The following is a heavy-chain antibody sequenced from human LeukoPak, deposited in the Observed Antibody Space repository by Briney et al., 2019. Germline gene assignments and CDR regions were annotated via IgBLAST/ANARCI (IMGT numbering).Heavy chain of an antibody. D-gene: IGHD7-27*01. CDR1: GYTFTDYY. V-gene: IGHV1-2*02. CDR3: ARFDQDWGTFDY. Sequence: ASVKVSCKASGYTFTDYYMHWVRQAPGQGLEWMGWIKPDSGDTHYVQKFQDRVTMTRDTSITTAYMELRLSSDDTAVYYCARFDQDWGTFDYWGQGTVVTVSS. J-gene: IGHJ4*02. CDR2: IKPDSGDT.